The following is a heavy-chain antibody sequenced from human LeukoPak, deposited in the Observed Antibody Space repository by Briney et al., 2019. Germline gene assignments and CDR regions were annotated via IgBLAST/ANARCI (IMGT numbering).Heavy chain of an antibody. CDR3: ARVAVSGINSRYEIDY. V-gene: IGHV4-34*01. Sequence: SETLSLTCTVSGGSISSYYWSWIRQPPGKGLEWIGEVNHSGGTNYNPSLKSRVTIPLDTSKNQFSLKLSSVTAADTAVYYCARVAVSGINSRYEIDYWGQGTLVTVSS. CDR1: GGSISSYY. J-gene: IGHJ4*02. D-gene: IGHD6-19*01. CDR2: VNHSGGT.